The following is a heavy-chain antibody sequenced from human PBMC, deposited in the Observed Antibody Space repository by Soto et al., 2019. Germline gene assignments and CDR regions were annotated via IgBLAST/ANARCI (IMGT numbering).Heavy chain of an antibody. CDR2: INPSRGST. CDR1: GYTFTSYY. CDR3: ARGVIRWELLEYYFDY. J-gene: IGHJ4*02. Sequence: QVQLVQSGAEVKKPGASVKVSCKASGYTFTSYYMHWVRQAPGQGLEWMGIINPSRGSTSYAQKFQGSVTRTRDTSTRSVYMELSSLRSEDTAVYYCARGVIRWELLEYYFDYWGQGTLVTVSS. D-gene: IGHD1-26*01. V-gene: IGHV1-46*01.